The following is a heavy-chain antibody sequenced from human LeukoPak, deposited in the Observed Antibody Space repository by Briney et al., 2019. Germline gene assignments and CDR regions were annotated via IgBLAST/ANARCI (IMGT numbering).Heavy chain of an antibody. CDR3: ARGYFDWFLDN. D-gene: IGHD3-9*01. Sequence: SETLSLTCTVSGGAISSYYWTWFRQPPGKGLEWIGYIYYTGSTNYDPSLDSRVTISVDTSKNQVSLNLKYVIAADTAVYYCARGYFDWFLDNWGRGTLVTVSS. J-gene: IGHJ4*02. CDR1: GGAISSYY. CDR2: IYYTGST. V-gene: IGHV4-59*01.